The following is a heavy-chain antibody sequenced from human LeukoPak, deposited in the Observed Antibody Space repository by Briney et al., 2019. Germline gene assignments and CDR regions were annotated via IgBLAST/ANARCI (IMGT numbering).Heavy chain of an antibody. CDR1: GGSISSGGYY. Sequence: SETLSLTCTVSGGSISSGGYYWGWIRQHPGKGLEWIGYIYYSGSTYYNPSLKSRVTISVDTSKNQFSLKLSSVTAADTAVYYCARDSRWWFDPWGQGTLVTVSS. V-gene: IGHV4-31*03. D-gene: IGHD2-15*01. CDR2: IYYSGST. J-gene: IGHJ5*02. CDR3: ARDSRWWFDP.